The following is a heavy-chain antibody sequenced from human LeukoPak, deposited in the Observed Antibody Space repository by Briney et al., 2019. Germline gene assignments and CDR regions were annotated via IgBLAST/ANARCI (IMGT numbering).Heavy chain of an antibody. V-gene: IGHV4-39*07. D-gene: IGHD3-22*01. J-gene: IGHJ4*02. Sequence: PSETLSLTCTVSGGSISSSSYYWGWIRQPPGKGLEWIGSIYHSGSTNYNPSLKSRVTISVDKSKNQFSLKLSSVTAADTAVYYCARVHDSSGYYYEYYFDYWGQGTLVTVSS. CDR1: GGSISSSSYY. CDR2: IYHSGST. CDR3: ARVHDSSGYYYEYYFDY.